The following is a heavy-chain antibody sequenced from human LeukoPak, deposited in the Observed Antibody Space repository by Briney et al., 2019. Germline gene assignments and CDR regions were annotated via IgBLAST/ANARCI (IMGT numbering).Heavy chain of an antibody. CDR1: GGSISSSSYY. V-gene: IGHV4-39*01. J-gene: IGHJ4*02. CDR2: IYYSGST. Sequence: SETLSLTCTVSGGSISSSSYYWGWIRQPPGKGLEWIGSIYYSGSTYYNPSLKSRVTIPVDTSKNQFSLKLSSVTAADTAVYYCASRIAARPSYFDYWGQGTLVTVSA. CDR3: ASRIAARPSYFDY. D-gene: IGHD6-6*01.